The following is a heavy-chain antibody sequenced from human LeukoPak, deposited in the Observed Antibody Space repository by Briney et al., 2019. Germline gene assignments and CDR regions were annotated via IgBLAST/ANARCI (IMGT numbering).Heavy chain of an antibody. Sequence: PGGSLRLSCAASGFTFNNYWMHWVRQAPGKGLVWVSGINSDGSSATYADSVKGRFTISRDNAKNTLYLEMNSLRAEDMAVYYCAREDSCYDFWSGYYTRKALDYWGQGTLVTVSS. CDR2: INSDGSSA. CDR1: GFTFNNYW. V-gene: IGHV3-74*01. CDR3: AREDSCYDFWSGYYTRKALDY. J-gene: IGHJ4*02. D-gene: IGHD3-3*01.